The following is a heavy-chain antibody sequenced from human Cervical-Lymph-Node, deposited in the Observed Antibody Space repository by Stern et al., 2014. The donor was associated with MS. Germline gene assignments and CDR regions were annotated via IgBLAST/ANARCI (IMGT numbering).Heavy chain of an antibody. CDR1: GYTFTSSS. J-gene: IGHJ4*02. Sequence: QVQLVQSGPEVKQTGASVKLSCKAPGYTFTSSSMHWVRQAPGQGLEWMGIINPSGDSTTYAPKFQGRVTMTRDTSSSTVYMELSSLGSEDTAVYYCARGQRYFDYWGQGTLVTVSS. V-gene: IGHV1-46*01. CDR3: ARGQRYFDY. CDR2: INPSGDST.